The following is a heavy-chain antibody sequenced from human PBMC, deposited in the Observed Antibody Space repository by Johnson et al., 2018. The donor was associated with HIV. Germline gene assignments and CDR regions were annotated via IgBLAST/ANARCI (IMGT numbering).Heavy chain of an antibody. D-gene: IGHD4-23*01. Sequence: QVQLVESGGGLIQPGGSLRLSCVGSGFTFSSYAMHWVRQAPGKGLEWVAVISYDGSNKYYADSVKGRFIISRDNSNNTLFLHMSGLRGEDTAVYYWAKSPGKDHGGKSGAFDIWGQGTMVTVSS. CDR2: ISYDGSNK. CDR1: GFTFSSYA. CDR3: AKSPGKDHGGKSGAFDI. V-gene: IGHV3-30-3*02. J-gene: IGHJ3*02.